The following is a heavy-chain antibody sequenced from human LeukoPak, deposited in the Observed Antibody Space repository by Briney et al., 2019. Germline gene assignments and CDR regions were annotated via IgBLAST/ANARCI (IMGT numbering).Heavy chain of an antibody. Sequence: SETLSLTCTVSGGSMSRDNWYSWVRQPPGKGLEWIGEIYHSGNTNYNPSLKSRVTISVDESKTQFSLSLSSVTAADTALYFCARSVSGSYGALDIWGQGTMVTVSS. J-gene: IGHJ3*02. CDR2: IYHSGNT. CDR1: GGSMSRDNW. D-gene: IGHD1-26*01. CDR3: ARSVSGSYGALDI. V-gene: IGHV4-4*02.